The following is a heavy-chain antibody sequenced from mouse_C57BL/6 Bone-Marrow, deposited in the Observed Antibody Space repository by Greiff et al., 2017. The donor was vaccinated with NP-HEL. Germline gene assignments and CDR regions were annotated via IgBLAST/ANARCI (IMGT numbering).Heavy chain of an antibody. J-gene: IGHJ3*01. D-gene: IGHD2-5*01. CDR3: ARRGSNYFAWFAY. CDR1: GYTFTSYW. V-gene: IGHV1-52*01. CDR2: IDPSDSET. Sequence: QVQLQQPGAELVRPGSSVKLSCTASGYTFTSYWMHWVKQRPIHGLEWIGNIDPSDSETHYNQKFKDKATLTVDKSSSTAYMQLSSLTSEASAVYYCARRGSNYFAWFAYWGQGTLVTVSA.